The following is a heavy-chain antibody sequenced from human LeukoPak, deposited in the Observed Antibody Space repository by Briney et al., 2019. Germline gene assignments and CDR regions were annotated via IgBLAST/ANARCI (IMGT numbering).Heavy chain of an antibody. V-gene: IGHV3-30*02. CDR2: IRYDGSNK. J-gene: IGHJ4*02. Sequence: GGSLRLSCAASAFTFSSDGMHWVRQAPGKGLEWVAFIRYDGSNKYYADSVKGRFTISRDNSKNTLYLQMNSLRAEDTAVYYCAKGGDGYSSIDFDYWGQGTLVTVSS. CDR1: AFTFSSDG. CDR3: AKGGDGYSSIDFDY. D-gene: IGHD5-24*01.